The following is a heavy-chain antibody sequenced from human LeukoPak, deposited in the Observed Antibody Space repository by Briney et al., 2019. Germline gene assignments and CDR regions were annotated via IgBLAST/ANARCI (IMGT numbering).Heavy chain of an antibody. CDR2: IIPIFGTA. CDR1: GGTFSSYA. CDR3: ARDNSVRDEAWWFNP. D-gene: IGHD5-24*01. J-gene: IGHJ5*02. Sequence: ASVKVSCKASGGTFSSYAIGWVRQAPGQGLEWMGGIIPIFGTANYAQKFQGRVTLTRDMSTSTDYLELSSLRSEDTAVYYCARDNSVRDEAWWFNPWGQGTLVTVSS. V-gene: IGHV1-69*05.